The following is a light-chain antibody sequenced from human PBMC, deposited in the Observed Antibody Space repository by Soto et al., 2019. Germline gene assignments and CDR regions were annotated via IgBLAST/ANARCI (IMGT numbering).Light chain of an antibody. Sequence: QAVVTQPASVSGSPGQSITISCTGTSSDVGGYNYVSWYQQHPGKAPKLMIYEVSYRPSGVSNRFSGSKSGNTASLTISGLQAEDEAGYYCSSLTSTNTLAFGGGTKLPVL. V-gene: IGLV2-14*01. CDR1: SSDVGGYNY. J-gene: IGLJ2*01. CDR2: EVS. CDR3: SSLTSTNTLA.